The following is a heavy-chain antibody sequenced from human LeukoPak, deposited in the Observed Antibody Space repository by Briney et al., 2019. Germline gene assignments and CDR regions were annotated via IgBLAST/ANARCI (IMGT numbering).Heavy chain of an antibody. CDR2: IYGGGST. Sequence: GGSLRLSCAASGFTVSSNYMSWVRQAPGKGLEWVSVIYGGGSTYYADSVKGRFTISRDNSKNTLYLQMNSLRAEDTAVHYCASRISPPPEGDYWAQGTLVTVSS. D-gene: IGHD2-15*01. V-gene: IGHV3-66*01. CDR3: ASRISPPPEGDY. CDR1: GFTVSSNY. J-gene: IGHJ4*02.